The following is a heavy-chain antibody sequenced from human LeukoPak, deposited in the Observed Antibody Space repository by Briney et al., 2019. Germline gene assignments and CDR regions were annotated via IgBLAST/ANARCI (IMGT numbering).Heavy chain of an antibody. D-gene: IGHD6-13*01. CDR3: ARDFRIAAAVPSYFDY. CDR2: ITSSGDTI. V-gene: IGHV3-48*04. J-gene: IGHJ4*02. Sequence: GGSLRLSCTTSVFPFSRYSMNWVRQAPGKGLEWVSYITSSGDTIYYADSVKGRFTISRDNAKASLDLQLNSLRAEDTAVYFCARDFRIAAAVPSYFDYWGQGVLVTVSS. CDR1: VFPFSRYS.